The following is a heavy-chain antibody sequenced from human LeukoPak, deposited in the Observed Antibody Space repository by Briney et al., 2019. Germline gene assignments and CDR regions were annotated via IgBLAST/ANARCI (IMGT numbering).Heavy chain of an antibody. D-gene: IGHD2-15*01. CDR3: AKESCTGSSCYEPR. CDR2: IRYDGSNK. Sequence: GGSLRLSCAASGFIFSTYGMHWVRQAPGKGLEWVVFIRYDGSNKYYADSVKGRFTISRDNSKNTLYLQVNSLRAEDTAVYYCAKESCTGSSCYEPRWGQGTLVTVSS. CDR1: GFIFSTYG. J-gene: IGHJ4*02. V-gene: IGHV3-30*02.